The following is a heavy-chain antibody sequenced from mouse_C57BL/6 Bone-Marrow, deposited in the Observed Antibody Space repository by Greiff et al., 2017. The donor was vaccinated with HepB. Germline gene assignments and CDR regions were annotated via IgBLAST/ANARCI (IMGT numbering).Heavy chain of an antibody. CDR2: ISSGGDYI. Sequence: EVQLVESGEGLVKPGGSLKLSCAASGFTFSSYAMSWVRQTPEKRLAWVAYISSGGDYIYYADTLKGRCTFSRDNARNTLYLQMSSLKSEDTAMYYCTRGVEDAMDYWGQGTSVTVSS. V-gene: IGHV5-9-1*02. CDR3: TRGVEDAMDY. J-gene: IGHJ4*01. CDR1: GFTFSSYA.